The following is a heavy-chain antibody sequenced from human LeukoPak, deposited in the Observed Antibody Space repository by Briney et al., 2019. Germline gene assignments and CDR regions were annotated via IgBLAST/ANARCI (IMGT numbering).Heavy chain of an antibody. Sequence: AGGSLRLSCAASGFTFSSYGMHWVRQAPGKGLEWVAVICYDGSNKYYADSVKGRFTISRDSSKDTLFLQMNTLRAEDTGVYYCARLGSSWSIDYWGQGTLVTVSS. CDR1: GFTFSSYG. V-gene: IGHV3-33*01. CDR3: ARLGSSWSIDY. CDR2: ICYDGSNK. J-gene: IGHJ4*02. D-gene: IGHD6-13*01.